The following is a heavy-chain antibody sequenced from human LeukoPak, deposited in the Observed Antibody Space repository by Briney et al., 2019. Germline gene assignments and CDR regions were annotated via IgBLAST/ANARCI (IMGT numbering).Heavy chain of an antibody. CDR1: GGTFSSYA. CDR2: TIPIFGTA. D-gene: IGHD3-22*01. Sequence: VASVKVSCKASGGTFSSYAISWVRQAPGQGLEWMGGTIPIFGTANYAQKFQGRVTITADESTSTAYMELSSLRSEDTAVYYCAHSNSSGYYQWYYFDYWGQGTLVTVSS. J-gene: IGHJ4*02. CDR3: AHSNSSGYYQWYYFDY. V-gene: IGHV1-69*13.